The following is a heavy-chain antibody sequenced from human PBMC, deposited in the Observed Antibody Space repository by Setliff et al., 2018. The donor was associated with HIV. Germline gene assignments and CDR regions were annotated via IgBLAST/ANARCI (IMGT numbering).Heavy chain of an antibody. V-gene: IGHV3-53*05. CDR1: GFIVSSNE. CDR3: AKGLDYVDSSGYSYFRL. J-gene: IGHJ4*02. Sequence: EGSLRLSCAASGFIVSSNEMGWVRQAPGKGLEWVSSISSGSTFYADSRKGRFTISRDNSKNTLCLQMNSLRTEDTAIYYCAKGLDYVDSSGYSYFRLWGQGTQVTVSS. D-gene: IGHD3-22*01. CDR2: ISSGST.